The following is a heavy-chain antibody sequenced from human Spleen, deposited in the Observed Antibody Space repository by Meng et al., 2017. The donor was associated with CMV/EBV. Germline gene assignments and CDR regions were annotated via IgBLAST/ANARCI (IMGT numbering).Heavy chain of an antibody. CDR1: GFTFSSYA. Sequence: GESLKISCAASGFTFSSYAMSWVRQAPGKELEWFSSISSSRSYIHYGDSVKGRFTISRDNAENSLYLQMNSLRAEDTALYFCARERLYQPLWGDAFDIWGQGTMVTVSS. CDR2: ISSSRSYI. CDR3: ARERLYQPLWGDAFDI. J-gene: IGHJ3*02. V-gene: IGHV3-21*01. D-gene: IGHD2-2*01.